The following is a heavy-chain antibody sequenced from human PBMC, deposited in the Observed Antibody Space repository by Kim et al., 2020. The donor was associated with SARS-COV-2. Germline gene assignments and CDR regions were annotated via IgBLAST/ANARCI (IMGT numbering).Heavy chain of an antibody. CDR2: T. CDR3: ARQSWANAFDI. J-gene: IGHJ3*02. V-gene: IGHV5-10-1*01. D-gene: IGHD6-13*01. Sequence: THYSPSRQGHVTISADKSISTAYLQWSSLKASDTAMYYCARQSWANAFDIWGQGTMVTVSS.